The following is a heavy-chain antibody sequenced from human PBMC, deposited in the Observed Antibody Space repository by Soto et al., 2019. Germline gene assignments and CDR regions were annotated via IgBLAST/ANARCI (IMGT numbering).Heavy chain of an antibody. D-gene: IGHD2-8*02. J-gene: IGHJ4*02. CDR2: IYYSGST. V-gene: IGHV4-31*03. CDR3: AREVVYTTLTMYDY. CDR1: GGSISSGGYY. Sequence: ASETLSLTCTVSGGSISSGGYYWSWIRQHPGKGLEWIGYIYYSGSTYYNPSLKSRVTISVDTSKNQFSLKLSSVTAADTAVYYCAREVVYTTLTMYDYWGQGALVTVSS.